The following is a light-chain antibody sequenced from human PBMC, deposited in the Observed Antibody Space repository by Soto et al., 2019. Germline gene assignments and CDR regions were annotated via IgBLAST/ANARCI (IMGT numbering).Light chain of an antibody. CDR1: QFVSSN. V-gene: IGKV3-15*01. CDR2: ETT. J-gene: IGKJ4*01. Sequence: ERVMTQYTATLSVSPGERATLSCRASQFVSSNLAWYQQKPGQAPRLLIYETTTRASGVPGRFSGSGSGTEFTLTVSGLQSEDVAVYYCQQYHNWPFTFGGGTKVDI. CDR3: QQYHNWPFT.